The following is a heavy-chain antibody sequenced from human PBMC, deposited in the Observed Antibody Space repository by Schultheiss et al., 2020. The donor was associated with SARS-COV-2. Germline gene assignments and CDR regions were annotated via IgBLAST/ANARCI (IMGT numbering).Heavy chain of an antibody. CDR3: AKEVNHYYYFAMDV. D-gene: IGHD2-21*01. Sequence: GGSLRLSCTASGFTFNNFAMSWVRRAPGRGLEWVSAVGGDGGRTYYADSVKGRFTISRDNSQNTLYLQMNSLRAEDTAIYYCAKEVNHYYYFAMDVWGQGTTVTVSS. CDR2: VGGDGGRT. V-gene: IGHV3-23*01. J-gene: IGHJ6*02. CDR1: GFTFNNFA.